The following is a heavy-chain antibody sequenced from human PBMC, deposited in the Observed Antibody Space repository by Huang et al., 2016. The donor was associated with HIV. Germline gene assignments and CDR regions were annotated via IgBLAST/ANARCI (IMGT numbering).Heavy chain of an antibody. V-gene: IGHV5-51*01. J-gene: IGHJ6*02. CDR2: IYPGDSDT. D-gene: IGHD3-10*01. CDR3: ARLIGSPSFYYGLDV. CDR1: GDRFRSNW. Sequence: EVQLVQSGAEVKKPGESLKISCKGSGDRFRSNWIGWGRQMAGKGLEWMGIIYPGDSDTRYSPSFQGQVTISADKSINTAYLQWGSLKASDTAMYYCARLIGSPSFYYGLDVWGQGTTVTVSS.